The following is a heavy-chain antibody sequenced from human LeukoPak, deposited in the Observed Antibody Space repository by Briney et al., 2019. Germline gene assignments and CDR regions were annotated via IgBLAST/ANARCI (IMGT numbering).Heavy chain of an antibody. V-gene: IGHV3-21*01. CDR1: GFSFSSYS. CDR3: ARDLPAAVD. J-gene: IGHJ4*02. Sequence: GGSLRLSCEASGFSFSSYSMSWVRLAPGKGLEWVSFISRDSNDIYHADSVKGRFTISRDNAKNSLYLQMNSLRAEDTAVYYCARDLPAAVDWGQGTQVTVSS. D-gene: IGHD2-2*01. CDR2: ISRDSNDI.